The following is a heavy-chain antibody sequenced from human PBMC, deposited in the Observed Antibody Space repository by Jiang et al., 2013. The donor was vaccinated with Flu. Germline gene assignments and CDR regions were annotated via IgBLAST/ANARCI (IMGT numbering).Heavy chain of an antibody. CDR2: IYYSGST. CDR1: GGSISSSSYY. Sequence: LLKPSETLSLTCTVSGGSISSSSYYWGWIRQPPGKGLEWIGSIYYSGSTYYNPSLKSRVTISVDTSKNQFSLKLSSVTAADTAVYYCARSGMTGWLLLRWGQGTLVTVSS. J-gene: IGHJ4*02. V-gene: IGHV4-39*01. D-gene: IGHD3-22*01. CDR3: ARSGMTGWLLLR.